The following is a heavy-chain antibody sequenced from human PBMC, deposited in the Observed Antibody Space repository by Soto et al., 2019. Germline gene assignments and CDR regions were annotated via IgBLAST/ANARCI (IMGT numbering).Heavy chain of an antibody. V-gene: IGHV4-39*01. Sequence: KSSETLSLTCTVSGGSISSKSDHWGWIRQPPGKGLEWIASFYFGGNTYSNPSLKSRVTLSMGSSQNQFSLNLTSVTAADTAVYFCVRHDKAAVVSTGFEPWGQGILVTVSS. D-gene: IGHD3-22*01. J-gene: IGHJ5*02. CDR1: GGSISSKSDH. CDR2: FYFGGNT. CDR3: VRHDKAAVVSTGFEP.